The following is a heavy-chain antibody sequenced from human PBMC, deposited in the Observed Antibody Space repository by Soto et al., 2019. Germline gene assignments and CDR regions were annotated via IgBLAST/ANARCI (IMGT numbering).Heavy chain of an antibody. J-gene: IGHJ4*02. CDR1: GFTVSSNY. CDR2: IYSGGST. Sequence: GSLRLSCAASGFTVSSNYMSWVRQAPGKGLEWVSVIYSGGSTYYADSVKGRFTISRDNSKNTLYLQMNSLRAEDTAVYYCASATAGSSPIDYWGQGTLVTVSS. V-gene: IGHV3-53*01. CDR3: ASATAGSSPIDY. D-gene: IGHD6-6*01.